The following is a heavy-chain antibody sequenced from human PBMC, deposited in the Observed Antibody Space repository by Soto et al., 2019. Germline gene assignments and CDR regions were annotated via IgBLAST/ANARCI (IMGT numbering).Heavy chain of an antibody. CDR1: GFTFSSNG. CDR3: VVDTSGLLDY. CDR2: IWYDGNRK. D-gene: IGHD3-22*01. J-gene: IGHJ4*02. Sequence: GGSLRLSCAASGFTFSSNGMHWVRQAPGKGLEWVAVIWYDGNRKCYGDSVRGRFTISRDNSKNTLYLEMNSLRAEDTAVYYCVVDTSGLLDYWGQGTQVTVSS. V-gene: IGHV3-33*03.